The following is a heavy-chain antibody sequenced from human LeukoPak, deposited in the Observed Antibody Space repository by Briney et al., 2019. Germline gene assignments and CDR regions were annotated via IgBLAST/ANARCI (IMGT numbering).Heavy chain of an antibody. CDR3: TALPNKFGVHIPTFETDAFDI. Sequence: PGGSLRLSCAASGFIFSGFDVHWVRQASGKGLEWVGRLRSKANNYATAYTASMKGRFTISRDDSTDTAYLQINSLKAEDTAIYYCTALPNKFGVHIPTFETDAFDIWGQGTKVTVSS. CDR1: GFIFSGFD. D-gene: IGHD3-3*01. V-gene: IGHV3-73*01. J-gene: IGHJ3*02. CDR2: LRSKANNYAT.